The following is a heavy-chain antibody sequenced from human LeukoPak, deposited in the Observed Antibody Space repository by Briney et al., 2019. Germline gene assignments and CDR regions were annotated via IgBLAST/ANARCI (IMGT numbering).Heavy chain of an antibody. CDR2: IIPIFGTA. D-gene: IGHD4-17*01. Sequence: ASVKVSCKASGGTFSSYAISWVRQAPGQGLEWMGGIIPIFGTANYAQKFQGRVTITADESTSTAYMELSSLRSEDTAVYYCARRVVTVTTSYNAFDIWGQGAMVTVSS. V-gene: IGHV1-69*01. J-gene: IGHJ3*02. CDR1: GGTFSSYA. CDR3: ARRVVTVTTSYNAFDI.